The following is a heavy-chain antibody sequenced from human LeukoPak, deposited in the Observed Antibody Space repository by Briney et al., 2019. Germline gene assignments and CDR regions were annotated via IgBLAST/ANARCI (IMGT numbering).Heavy chain of an antibody. CDR2: ISSDGRHI. Sequence: RAGGSLRLSCAASGFTFSSYAMHWVRQAPGKGLEWVAVISSDGRHIFYADSVKGRFTISRDNSKNTLYLQMNSLRAEDTALYRCARCGGTCSLPSTSAMDVWRQATTVGVSA. D-gene: IGHD2-21*01. CDR1: GFTFSSYA. J-gene: IGHJ6*01. CDR3: ARCGGTCSLPSTSAMDV. V-gene: IGHV3-30*01.